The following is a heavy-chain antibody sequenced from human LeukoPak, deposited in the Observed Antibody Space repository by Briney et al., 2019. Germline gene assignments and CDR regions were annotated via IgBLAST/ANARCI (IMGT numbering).Heavy chain of an antibody. CDR2: IYYPGST. V-gene: IGHV4-39*01. CDR3: TSDRRISWIYY. CDR1: GGSISSINYH. D-gene: IGHD6-13*01. Sequence: PETLSLTCTVSGGSISSINYHWGWIRQPPGKGLEWIGTIYYPGSTYYNPSLKSRVTISVDTSKNQFSLRLSSVTVADTAIYYCTSDRRISWIYYWGQGTLVTVSS. J-gene: IGHJ4*02.